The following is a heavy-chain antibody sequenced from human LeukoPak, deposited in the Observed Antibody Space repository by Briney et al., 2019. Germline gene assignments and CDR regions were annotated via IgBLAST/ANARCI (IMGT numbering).Heavy chain of an antibody. CDR1: GDTVSSNSAA. J-gene: IGHJ2*01. CDR2: TYYRSKRYN. Sequence: SQTLSLTCAISGDTVSSNSAAWNWLRQSPSKGLEWLGRTYYRSKRYNDYAVSVKSRITINPDTSKNQLSLQLNSATPEDTAVYYCAGSGSAYDWYFDLWGRGTLVTVSS. D-gene: IGHD6-6*01. V-gene: IGHV6-1*01. CDR3: AGSGSAYDWYFDL.